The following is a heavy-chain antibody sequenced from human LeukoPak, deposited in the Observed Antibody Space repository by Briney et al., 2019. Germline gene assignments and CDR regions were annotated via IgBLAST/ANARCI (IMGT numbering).Heavy chain of an antibody. CDR3: ATDFRWGYCSSTSCSPPGY. J-gene: IGHJ4*02. CDR2: FDPEDGET. Sequence: ASVKVSCKVSGYTLTELSMHWVRQAPGKGLEWMGGFDPEDGETIYAQKFQGRVTMTEDTSTDTAYMGLSSLRSEDTAVYYCATDFRWGYCSSTSCSPPGYWGQGTLVTVSS. CDR1: GYTLTELS. D-gene: IGHD2-2*01. V-gene: IGHV1-24*01.